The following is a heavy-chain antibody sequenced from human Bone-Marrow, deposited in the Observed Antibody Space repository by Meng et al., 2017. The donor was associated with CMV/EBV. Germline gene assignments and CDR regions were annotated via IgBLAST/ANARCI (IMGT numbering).Heavy chain of an antibody. J-gene: IGHJ5*02. CDR1: DASISSYY. CDR2: IYYSGGT. CDR3: ARVSYLILRWFDP. V-gene: IGHV4-59*01. Sequence: SETLSLTCTVSDASISSYYWSWIRQPPGEGLEWIGHIYYSGGTNYNPSLKSRVTISIDTSKNQFSLKLNSVTAADTAVYYCARVSYLILRWFDPWGQGTLVTVSS.